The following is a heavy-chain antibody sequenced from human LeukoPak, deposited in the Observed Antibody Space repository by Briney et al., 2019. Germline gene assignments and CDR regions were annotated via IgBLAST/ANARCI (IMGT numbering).Heavy chain of an antibody. V-gene: IGHV4-4*02. CDR2: IYRSGST. CDR3: ARKDIAVAGTGFDY. Sequence: SRTLSLTCAVSGGSISSSNWWSWVRQPPGKGLEWIGEIYRSGSTNYNPSLKSRVTISVDKSKNQFSLKLSSVTAADTAVYYCARKDIAVAGTGFDYWGQGTLVTVSS. J-gene: IGHJ4*02. D-gene: IGHD6-19*01. CDR1: GGSISSSNW.